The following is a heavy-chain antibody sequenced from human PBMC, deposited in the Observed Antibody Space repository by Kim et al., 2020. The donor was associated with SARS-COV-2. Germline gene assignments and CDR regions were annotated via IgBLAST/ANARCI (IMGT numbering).Heavy chain of an antibody. CDR2: INHSGST. J-gene: IGHJ4*02. CDR1: GGSFSGYY. D-gene: IGHD3-10*01. Sequence: GSLRLSCAVYGGSFSGYYWSWIRQPPGKGLEWIGEINHSGSTNYNPSLKSRVTISVDTSKNQFSLKLSSVTAADTAVYYCARGRPGTLWFGELPLLDYWGQGTLVTVSS. CDR3: ARGRPGTLWFGELPLLDY. V-gene: IGHV4-34*01.